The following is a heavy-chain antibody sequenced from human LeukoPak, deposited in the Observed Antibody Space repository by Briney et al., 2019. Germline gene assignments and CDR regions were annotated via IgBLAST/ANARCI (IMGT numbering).Heavy chain of an antibody. CDR1: GGSISSYY. CDR2: IYTSGST. J-gene: IGHJ6*03. D-gene: IGHD3-10*01. CDR3: ARMRQLLWFGAGYYYMDV. Sequence: SETLSLTCTVSGGSISSYYWSWIRQPAGKGLEWIGRIYTSGSTNYNPSLKSRVTMSVDTSKNQFSLKLSSVTAADTAVYYCARMRQLLWFGAGYYYMDVWGKGTTVTVSS. V-gene: IGHV4-4*07.